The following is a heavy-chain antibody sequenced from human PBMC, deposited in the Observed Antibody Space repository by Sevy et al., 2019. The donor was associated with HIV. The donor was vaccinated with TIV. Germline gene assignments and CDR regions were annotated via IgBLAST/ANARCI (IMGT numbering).Heavy chain of an antibody. D-gene: IGHD3-22*01. CDR1: GYTFTNYY. V-gene: IGHV1-46*01. CDR3: VRDRRGYDSTAYFYDY. Sequence: ASVKVSCKASGYTFTNYYMHWVRQAPGQGLEWMGIINLSGGSTTYAQKFQHRVTMTRDTSTSTVYMELSSLRSEDTDVYYCVRDRRGYDSTAYFYDYWGQGTLVTVSS. CDR2: INLSGGST. J-gene: IGHJ4*01.